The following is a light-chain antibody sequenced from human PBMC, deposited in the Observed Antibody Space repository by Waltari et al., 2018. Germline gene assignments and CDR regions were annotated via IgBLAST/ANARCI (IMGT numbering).Light chain of an antibody. J-gene: IGKJ1*01. CDR3: QQRSNWPRT. Sequence: SCKASQSVSSYLAWYQQKPGQAPRLLIYSASNRATGLPARFSGSVSGTDFTLTISSLEPEDFAVYYCQQRSNWPRTFGQGTKVEI. CDR1: QSVSSY. V-gene: IGKV3-11*01. CDR2: SAS.